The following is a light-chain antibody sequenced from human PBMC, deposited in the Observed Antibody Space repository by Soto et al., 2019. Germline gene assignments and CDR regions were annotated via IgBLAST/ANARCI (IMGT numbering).Light chain of an antibody. V-gene: IGLV2-14*01. CDR3: SSYTSSSTLV. CDR1: SGDVGGYNY. CDR2: EVS. Sequence: QSALTQPASVSGSPGQSITISCTGTSGDVGGYNYVSWYQQHPGKAPKLMIYEVSNRPSGVSNRFSGSKSGNTASLTISGLQAEDEADYYCSSYTSSSTLVFGGGTQLTVL. J-gene: IGLJ2*01.